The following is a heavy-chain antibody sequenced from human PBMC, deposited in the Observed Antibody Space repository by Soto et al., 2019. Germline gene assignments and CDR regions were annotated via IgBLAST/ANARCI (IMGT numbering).Heavy chain of an antibody. J-gene: IGHJ4*02. CDR3: ASGYRGYHYNFAY. CDR1: GDGTLSGRDD. D-gene: IGHD3-22*01. V-gene: IGHV4-31*11. CDR2: IFNSGSA. Sequence: SETLSLTCAVCGDGTLSGRDDWRWNRQRTGKGLECLGYIFNSGSAYYNPSLRRRATISVDTFKKEFSLTWRTVTAADTAMYFCASGYRGYHYNFAYWGQGT.